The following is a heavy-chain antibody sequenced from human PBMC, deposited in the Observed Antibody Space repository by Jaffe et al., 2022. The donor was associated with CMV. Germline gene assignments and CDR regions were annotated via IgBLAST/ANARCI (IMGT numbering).Heavy chain of an antibody. D-gene: IGHD4-17*01. V-gene: IGHV3-33*01. J-gene: IGHJ6*02. CDR3: AREPGQFWMGQYGDYVSYYYGMDV. Sequence: QVQLVESGGGVVQPGRSLRLSCAASGFTFSSYGMHWVRQAPGKGLEWVAVIWYDGSNKYYADSVKGRFTISRDNSKNTLYLQMNSLRAEDTAVYYCAREPGQFWMGQYGDYVSYYYGMDVWGQGTTVTVSS. CDR2: IWYDGSNK. CDR1: GFTFSSYG.